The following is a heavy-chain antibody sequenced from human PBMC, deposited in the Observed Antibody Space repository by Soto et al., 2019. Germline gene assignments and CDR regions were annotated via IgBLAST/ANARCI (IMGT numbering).Heavy chain of an antibody. Sequence: PGGSLRLSCAASGFTFSSYSMNWVRQAPGKRLEWVSYISSSSSTIYYADSVKGRFTISIDNAKNALYRQMNSLRAAYTAVYHCARAARGQLVPLGYYYYMDVWGKGTRVTVSS. CDR3: ARAARGQLVPLGYYYYMDV. J-gene: IGHJ6*03. V-gene: IGHV3-48*01. D-gene: IGHD6-6*01. CDR1: GFTFSSYS. CDR2: ISSSSSTI.